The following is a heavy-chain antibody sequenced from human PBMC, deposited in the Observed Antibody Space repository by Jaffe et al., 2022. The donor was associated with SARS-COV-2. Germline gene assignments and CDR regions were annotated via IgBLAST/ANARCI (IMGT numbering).Heavy chain of an antibody. V-gene: IGHV4-39*01. D-gene: IGHD2-15*01. CDR1: GGSISSSSYY. Sequence: QLQLQESGPGLVKPSETLSLTCTVSGGSISSSSYYWGWIRQPPGKGLEWIGSIYYSGSTYYNPSLKSRVTISVDTSKNQFSLKLSSVTAADTAVYYCARHEGLSWHVVVVAASLEGAFDIWGQGTMVTVSS. CDR3: ARHEGLSWHVVVVAASLEGAFDI. J-gene: IGHJ3*02. CDR2: IYYSGST.